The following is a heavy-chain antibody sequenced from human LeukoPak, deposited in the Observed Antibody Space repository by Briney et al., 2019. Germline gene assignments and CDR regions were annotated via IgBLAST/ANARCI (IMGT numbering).Heavy chain of an antibody. CDR3: ARGSTYYYDSSGYYRDY. CDR1: GYTFTGYY. V-gene: IGHV1-2*06. Sequence: ASVKVSCKASGYTFTGYYMHWVRQAPGQGLEWMRRINPNSGGTNYAQKFRGRVTMTRDTSISTAYMELSRLRSDDTAVYYCARGSTYYYDSSGYYRDYWGQGTLVTVSS. CDR2: INPNSGGT. D-gene: IGHD3-22*01. J-gene: IGHJ4*02.